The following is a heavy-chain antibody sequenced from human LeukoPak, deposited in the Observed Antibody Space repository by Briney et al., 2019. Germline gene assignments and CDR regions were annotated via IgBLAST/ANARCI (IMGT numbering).Heavy chain of an antibody. D-gene: IGHD5-12*01. CDR2: INPNSGNT. CDR3: ARVPAPRRQWLRLVIYYYYGMDV. J-gene: IGHJ6*02. V-gene: IGHV1-8*02. Sequence: GASVKVSCKASGYTFTGYYMHWVRQAPGQGLEWMGWINPNSGNTGYAQKFQGRVTMTRNTSISTAYMELSSLRSEDTAVYYCARVPAPRRQWLRLVIYYYYGMDVWGQGTTVTVSS. CDR1: GYTFTGYY.